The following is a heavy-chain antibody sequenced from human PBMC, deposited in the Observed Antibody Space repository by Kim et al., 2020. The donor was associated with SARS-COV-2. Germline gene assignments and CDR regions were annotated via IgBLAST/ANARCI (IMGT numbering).Heavy chain of an antibody. V-gene: IGHV3-7*03. D-gene: IGHD6-25*01. CDR3: APPKSVAAAE. CDR2: INQDGSEK. Sequence: GGSLRLSFAASGFTFSNYWMSWVRQAPAKGLEGVANINQDGSEKYYVDSVRGRFTISRDNAKNSLYLQMNSLRAEDTAVYYSAPPKSVAAAEWGQGTLVTVSS. J-gene: IGHJ4*02. CDR1: GFTFSNYW.